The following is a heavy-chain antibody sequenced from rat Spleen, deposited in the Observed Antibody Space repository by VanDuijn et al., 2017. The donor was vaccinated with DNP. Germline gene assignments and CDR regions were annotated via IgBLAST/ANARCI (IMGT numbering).Heavy chain of an antibody. CDR3: ARHPTYYGAPHYFDY. D-gene: IGHD1-9*01. V-gene: IGHV5-17*01. Sequence: EVQLVESGGGLVQPGRSLKLSCAASGFTFSDYAMAWVRQAPKKGLEWVATISYDGGRTYCRDSVKGRFTISRDNAKSTLYLQMDSLRSEDTATYYCARHPTYYGAPHYFDYWGQGTLVTVSS. CDR2: ISYDGGRT. CDR1: GFTFSDYA. J-gene: IGHJ3*01.